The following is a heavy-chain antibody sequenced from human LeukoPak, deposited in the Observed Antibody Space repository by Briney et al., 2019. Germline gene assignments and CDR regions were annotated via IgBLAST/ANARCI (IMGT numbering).Heavy chain of an antibody. CDR1: GRSISSVCYY. V-gene: IGHV4-31*03. CDR2: ISYSGKT. J-gene: IGHJ4*02. Sequence: RPQTLSLTCTVSGRSISSVCYYWSWIREHPEKGLEGIGYISYSGKTYYNLSLQSRVTISPDTSKNQFSLKLTSVTAADTAVYYCARYYWNTARCPGVDYWAQGTLVTVST. CDR3: ARYYWNTARCPGVDY. D-gene: IGHD2/OR15-2a*01.